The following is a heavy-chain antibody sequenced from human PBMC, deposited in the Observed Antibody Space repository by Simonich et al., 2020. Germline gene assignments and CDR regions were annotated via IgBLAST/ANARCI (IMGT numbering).Heavy chain of an antibody. CDR1: GYTFTGYY. Sequence: QVQLVQSGAEVKKPGASVKRACKASGYTFTGYYMHWGRQAPGQGLDGMGGHNPNSGGTNYAQKFQGRVTMTRDTSISTACMELSRLRSDDTAVYYCARVRFEAFDIWGQGTMVTVSS. CDR2: HNPNSGGT. V-gene: IGHV1-2*02. CDR3: ARVRFEAFDI. J-gene: IGHJ3*02.